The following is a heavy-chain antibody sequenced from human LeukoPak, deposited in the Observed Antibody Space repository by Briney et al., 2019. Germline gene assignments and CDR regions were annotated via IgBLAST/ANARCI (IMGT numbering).Heavy chain of an antibody. V-gene: IGHV1-69*06. CDR2: IIPIFGTA. J-gene: IGHJ6*03. D-gene: IGHD6-13*01. CDR3: ARSYSSSWPYYYYYMDV. CDR1: GGTFSSYA. Sequence: SVKVSCKASGGTFSSYAISWVRQAPGQGLEWMGGIIPIFGTANYAQKFQGRVTITADKSTSTAYMELSSLRSEDTAVYYCARSYSSSWPYYYYYMDVWGKGTTVAISS.